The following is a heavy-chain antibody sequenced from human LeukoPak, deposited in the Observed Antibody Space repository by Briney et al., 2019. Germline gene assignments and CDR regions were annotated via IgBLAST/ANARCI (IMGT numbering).Heavy chain of an antibody. D-gene: IGHD3-3*01. V-gene: IGHV1-2*02. CDR1: GYTFTSFY. Sequence: ASVKVSCKASGYTFTSFYVHWVRQAPGQGLECMGWINPNSGGTNYAQKFQGRVTMTRDTSISTAYMELSRLRSDDTAVYYCARKTIFGVVINYDAFDIWGQGTMVTVSS. J-gene: IGHJ3*02. CDR2: INPNSGGT. CDR3: ARKTIFGVVINYDAFDI.